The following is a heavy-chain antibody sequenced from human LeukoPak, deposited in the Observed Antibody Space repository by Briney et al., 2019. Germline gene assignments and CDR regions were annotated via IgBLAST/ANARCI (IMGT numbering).Heavy chain of an antibody. Sequence: PGGSLRLSCAASGFTFSSYGMHWVRQAPGKGLEWLAYIRHDGDNKYYADCVKGRFTISRDNSKNTVYLQMNSLRAEDTAVYYCAKDESQSSNYYYGFADCWGQGTLVTVSS. J-gene: IGHJ4*02. D-gene: IGHD4-11*01. CDR1: GFTFSSYG. CDR2: IRHDGDNK. CDR3: AKDESQSSNYYYGFADC. V-gene: IGHV3-30*02.